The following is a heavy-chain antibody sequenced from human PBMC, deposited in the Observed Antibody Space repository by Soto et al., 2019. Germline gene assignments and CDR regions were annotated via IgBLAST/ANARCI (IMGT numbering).Heavy chain of an antibody. V-gene: IGHV3-23*01. D-gene: IGHD3-10*01. J-gene: IGHJ5*02. Sequence: GGSLRLSCAASGFTFSSYAMSWVRQAPGKGLEWVSAISGSGGSTYYADSVKGRFTISRDNSKNTLYLQMNSLRAEDTAVYYCAKDPYYYGSGSHNWFDPWGQGTLVTVSS. CDR2: ISGSGGST. CDR1: GFTFSSYA. CDR3: AKDPYYYGSGSHNWFDP.